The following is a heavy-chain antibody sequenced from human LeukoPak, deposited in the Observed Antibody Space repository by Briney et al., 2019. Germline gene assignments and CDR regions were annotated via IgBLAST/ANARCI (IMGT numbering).Heavy chain of an antibody. CDR2: IDPNSGGT. D-gene: IGHD3/OR15-3a*01. Sequence: ASVTVSCTSSGYTFTGKFIHWVRQAPGRGLEWMGWIDPNSGGTDYAQKFQGRVTMTRDTSIATAYMDLSRLISDDTAVYYCARDREGLAYFDFWGQGTLVTVSS. CDR1: GYTFTGKF. J-gene: IGHJ4*02. CDR3: ARDREGLAYFDF. V-gene: IGHV1-2*02.